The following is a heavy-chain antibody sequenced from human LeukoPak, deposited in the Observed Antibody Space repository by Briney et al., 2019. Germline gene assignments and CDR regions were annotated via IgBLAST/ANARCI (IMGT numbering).Heavy chain of an antibody. CDR1: GFTFSSYS. CDR2: ISSSSSTI. J-gene: IGHJ4*02. D-gene: IGHD6-13*01. CDR3: AKAPPGYSSSWYEGD. V-gene: IGHV3-48*01. Sequence: GGSLRLSCAASGFTFSSYSMNWVRQAPGKGLEWVSSISSSSSTIYYADSVKGRFTISRDNAKNSLYLQMNSLRAEDTAVYYCAKAPPGYSSSWYEGDWGQGTLVTVSS.